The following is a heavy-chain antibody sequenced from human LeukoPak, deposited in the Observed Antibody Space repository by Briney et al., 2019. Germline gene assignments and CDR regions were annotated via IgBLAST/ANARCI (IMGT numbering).Heavy chain of an antibody. Sequence: GGSLRLPCAASGFTFSSYEMNWVRQAPGKGLEWVSYITSGGTTIYYADSVKGRFTISRDNAKNSLYLQMNSLRAEDTAVYYCARDYSTVTTFFDYWGQGTLVTVSS. J-gene: IGHJ4*02. D-gene: IGHD4-17*01. CDR3: ARDYSTVTTFFDY. CDR1: GFTFSSYE. V-gene: IGHV3-48*03. CDR2: ITSGGTTI.